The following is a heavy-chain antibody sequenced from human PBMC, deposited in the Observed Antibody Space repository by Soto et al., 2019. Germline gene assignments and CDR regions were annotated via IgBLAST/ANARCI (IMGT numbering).Heavy chain of an antibody. D-gene: IGHD2-2*03. CDR3: ARRRWIRAYFDY. CDR2: IYYSGST. V-gene: IGHV4-39*01. J-gene: IGHJ4*02. Sequence: PSETLSLTCTVSGGSISSSSYYWGWIRQPPGKGLEWIGSIYYSGSTYYNPSLKSRVTISVDTSKNQFSLKLSSVTAADTAVYYCARRRWIRAYFDYWGQGTLVTVSS. CDR1: GGSISSSSYY.